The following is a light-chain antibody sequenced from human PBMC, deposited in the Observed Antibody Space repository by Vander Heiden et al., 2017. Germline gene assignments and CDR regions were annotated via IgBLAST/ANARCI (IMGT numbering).Light chain of an antibody. CDR3: QQYYSSPWT. Sequence: QSPHPLALSPSETATTDGKSSQSVLYSSSNKSYLAWYQQKPGQPPKLLIYCASTLQTGVPDRFSGSGSGTDFTLTISSLQAEDVAVYYCQQYYSSPWTLGQGTKVEIK. CDR2: CAS. CDR1: QSVLYSSSNKSY. V-gene: IGKV4-1*01. J-gene: IGKJ1*01.